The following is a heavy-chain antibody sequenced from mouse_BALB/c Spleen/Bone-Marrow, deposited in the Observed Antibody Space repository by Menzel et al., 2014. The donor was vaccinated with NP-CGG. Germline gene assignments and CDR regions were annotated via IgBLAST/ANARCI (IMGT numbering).Heavy chain of an antibody. V-gene: IGHV2-4-1*01. CDR2: IWSGGGS. Sequence: VQLQQSGPGLVQPSQRLSIPCTVSGFSLTSYGLHWVRQSPGKGLEWLGAIWSGGGSDYNAAFISRLSITKDNSKSQVFFKMFSLQVDDTAIYYCARTSNYVDFDYWGQGTTLTVSS. J-gene: IGHJ2*01. D-gene: IGHD2-5*01. CDR1: GFSLTSYG. CDR3: ARTSNYVDFDY.